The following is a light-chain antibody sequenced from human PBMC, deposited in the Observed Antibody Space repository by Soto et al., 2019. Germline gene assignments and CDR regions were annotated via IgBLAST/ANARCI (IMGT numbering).Light chain of an antibody. CDR3: CSYAGSYV. CDR1: SSDVGGYNY. V-gene: IGLV2-11*01. Sequence: QSVLTQPRSVSGSPGQSGTIFCTGTSSDVGGYNYVSGYQQHPGKAPKLMIYDVTKRPSGVPDRFSGSKSGNTASLTISGLQAADEADYYCCSYAGSYVFGTGTKLTVL. J-gene: IGLJ1*01. CDR2: DVT.